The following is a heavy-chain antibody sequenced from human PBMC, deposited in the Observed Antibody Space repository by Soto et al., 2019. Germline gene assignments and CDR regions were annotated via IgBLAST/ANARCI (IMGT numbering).Heavy chain of an antibody. Sequence: SETLSLTCTVSGGSIISYYWTWIRQPPGKGLEWIGYLYYSGITNYNPSLKSRVTISVDTSKNQFSLNLSSVTAADTAVYYCGRAAYSGTAVGYWGQGTLVTVSS. J-gene: IGHJ4*02. CDR1: GGSIISYY. CDR3: GRAAYSGTAVGY. V-gene: IGHV4-59*01. D-gene: IGHD1-26*01. CDR2: LYYSGIT.